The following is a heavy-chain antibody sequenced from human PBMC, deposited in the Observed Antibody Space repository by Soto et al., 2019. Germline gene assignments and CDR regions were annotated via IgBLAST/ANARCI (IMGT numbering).Heavy chain of an antibody. J-gene: IGHJ6*03. V-gene: IGHV3-15*01. CDR1: GFTFSNAW. D-gene: IGHD3-22*01. CDR3: ATGYYDSSGYLITGGYYCYYMDV. Sequence: GGSLRLSCAASGFTFSNAWMSWVRQAPGKGLEWVGRIKSKTDGGTTGYAAPVKGRFTISRDDSKNTLYLQMNSLKTEDTAVYYCATGYYDSSGYLITGGYYCYYMDVWGKGTTVTVSS. CDR2: IKSKTDGGTT.